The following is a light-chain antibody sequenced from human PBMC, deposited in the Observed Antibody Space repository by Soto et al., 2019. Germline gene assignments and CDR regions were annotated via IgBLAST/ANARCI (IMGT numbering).Light chain of an antibody. V-gene: IGKV1-5*01. Sequence: DIQVTQSPSTLSASVGDRVTITCRASQSISTWLAWYQQKPGKPPNLLIYDASNLESGVPSRFRGRGLGTDFPLTINSLQLDVFAIFSCQQCNRTLFIFGRG. J-gene: IGKJ2*01. CDR1: QSISTW. CDR3: QQCNRTLFI. CDR2: DAS.